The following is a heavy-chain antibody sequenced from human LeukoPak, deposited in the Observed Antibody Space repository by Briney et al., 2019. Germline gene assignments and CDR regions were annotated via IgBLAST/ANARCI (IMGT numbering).Heavy chain of an antibody. CDR1: GFTFSSYA. CDR2: ISDSGVST. Sequence: GGSLRLSYAASGFTFSSYAMSWVRQAPGKGLEWVSTISDSGVSTYYADSVKGRFTISRDNSKNTLYMQMNSLRAEDTAVYYCAKDLSSSGFRIDYWGQGTLVTVSS. V-gene: IGHV3-23*01. CDR3: AKDLSSSGFRIDY. D-gene: IGHD6-19*01. J-gene: IGHJ4*02.